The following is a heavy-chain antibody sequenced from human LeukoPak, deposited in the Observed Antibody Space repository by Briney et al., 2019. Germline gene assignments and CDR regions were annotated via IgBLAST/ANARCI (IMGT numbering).Heavy chain of an antibody. V-gene: IGHV3-30*02. CDR1: GFTFSSYA. CDR3: AKDCLVAAAGIAYFDC. CDR2: IRYDGSNK. J-gene: IGHJ4*02. D-gene: IGHD6-13*01. Sequence: GGSLRLSCAASGFTFSSYAMSWVRQAPGKGLEWVAFIRYDGSNKYYADSVKGRFTISRDNSKNTLYLQMNSLRAEDTAVYYCAKDCLVAAAGIAYFDCWGQGTLVTVSS.